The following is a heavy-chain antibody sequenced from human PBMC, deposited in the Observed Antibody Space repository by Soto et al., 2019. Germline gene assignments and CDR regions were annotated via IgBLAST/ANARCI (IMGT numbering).Heavy chain of an antibody. J-gene: IGHJ3*02. CDR2: ISYDGSEK. D-gene: IGHD1-26*01. CDR3: AKDKADSYSGFDI. CDR1: GFTFSNYA. Sequence: GGSLRLSCAASGFTFSNYAMHWVRQAPGKGLEWVAVISYDGSEKYYVDSVKGRFTISRGNSENTLHLQMNSLRAEDTAVYYCAKDKADSYSGFDIWGQGTMVTVSS. V-gene: IGHV3-30*18.